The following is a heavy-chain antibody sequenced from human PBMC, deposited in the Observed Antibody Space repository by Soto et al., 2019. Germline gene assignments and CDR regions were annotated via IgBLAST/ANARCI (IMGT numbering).Heavy chain of an antibody. CDR1: GGSISSGGYY. D-gene: IGHD6-6*01. CDR2: IYYSGST. J-gene: IGHJ4*02. V-gene: IGHV4-31*03. CDR3: ARDLSPGSIAARPTTDFDY. Sequence: QVQLQESGPGLVKPSQTLSLTCTVSGGSISSGGYYWSWIRQHPGKGLEWIGYIYYSGSTYYNPSLKSRVTISVDTSKNQFSLKLSSVTAADTAVYYCARDLSPGSIAARPTTDFDYWGQGTLVTVSS.